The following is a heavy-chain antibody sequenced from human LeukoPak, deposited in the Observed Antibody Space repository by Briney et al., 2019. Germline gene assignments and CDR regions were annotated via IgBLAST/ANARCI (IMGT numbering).Heavy chain of an antibody. Sequence: SETLSLTCTVSGGSISSYYWSWIRQPPGKGLEWIGYIYYSGSTNYNPSLKSRVTISVDTSENQFSLKLSSVTAADTAVYYCARGATGILNYDFWSGYYNGRDAFDIWGQGTMVTVSS. J-gene: IGHJ3*02. V-gene: IGHV4-59*01. CDR2: IYYSGST. CDR3: ARGATGILNYDFWSGYYNGRDAFDI. CDR1: GGSISSYY. D-gene: IGHD3-3*01.